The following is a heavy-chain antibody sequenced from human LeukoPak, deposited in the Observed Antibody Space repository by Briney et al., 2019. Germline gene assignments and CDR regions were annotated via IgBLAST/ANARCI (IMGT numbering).Heavy chain of an antibody. V-gene: IGHV1-2*02. CDR3: ARDWGAVADDAFDI. D-gene: IGHD6-19*01. CDR2: INPNSGGK. J-gene: IGHJ3*02. CDR1: GYTFTGYY. Sequence: ASVKVSCKASGYTFTGYYMHWVRQAPGQGLEWMGWINPNSGGKNYAQKFQGRVTMTRDTSISTAYMELSRLRSDDTAVYHCARDWGAVADDAFDIWGQGTMVTVSS.